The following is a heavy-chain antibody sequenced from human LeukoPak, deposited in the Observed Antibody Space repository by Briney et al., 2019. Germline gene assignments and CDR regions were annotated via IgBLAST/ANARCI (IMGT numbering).Heavy chain of an antibody. V-gene: IGHV3-11*01. Sequence: PGGSLRLSCAASGFTFSNAWMSWIRQAPGKGLEWVSYISSSGSTIYYADSVKGRFTISRDNSKNTLYLQMNSLRAEDTAVYYCAKVESGGWYSSGAFDIWGQGTIVTVSS. D-gene: IGHD6-19*01. CDR1: GFTFSNAW. CDR2: ISSSGSTI. J-gene: IGHJ3*02. CDR3: AKVESGGWYSSGAFDI.